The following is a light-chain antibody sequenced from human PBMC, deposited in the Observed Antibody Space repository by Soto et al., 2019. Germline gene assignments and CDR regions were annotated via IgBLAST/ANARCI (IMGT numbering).Light chain of an antibody. Sequence: QSALTQPASVSGSPGQSIAISCTGTSSDVGGYNYVSWYQQHPGKAPNLMIYEVSNRPSGVSNRFSGSKSGNTASLTISGLQAEDEADYYCSSYTSSSSTLEVFGTGTKVTVL. V-gene: IGLV2-14*01. J-gene: IGLJ1*01. CDR3: SSYTSSSSTLEV. CDR2: EVS. CDR1: SSDVGGYNY.